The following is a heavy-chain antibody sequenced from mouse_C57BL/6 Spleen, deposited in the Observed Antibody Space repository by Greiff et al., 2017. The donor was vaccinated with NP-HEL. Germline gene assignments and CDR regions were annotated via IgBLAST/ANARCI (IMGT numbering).Heavy chain of an antibody. V-gene: IGHV1-69*01. CDR3: ARSDSSGPWFAY. CDR1: GYTFTSYW. Sequence: QVQLKQPGAELVMPGASVKLSCKASGYTFTSYWMHWVKQRPGQGLEWIGEIDPSDSYTNYNQKFKGKSTLTVDKSSSTAYIQLSSLTSEDSAVYYCARSDSSGPWFAYWGQGTLVTVSA. D-gene: IGHD3-2*02. J-gene: IGHJ3*01. CDR2: IDPSDSYT.